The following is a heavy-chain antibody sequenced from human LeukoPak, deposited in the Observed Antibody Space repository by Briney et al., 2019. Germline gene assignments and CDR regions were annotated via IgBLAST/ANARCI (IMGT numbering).Heavy chain of an antibody. CDR1: EVSFTTYW. J-gene: IGHJ4*02. D-gene: IGHD1/OR15-1a*01. CDR2: ISGSGGST. Sequence: PGGSLRLSCMFSEVSFTTYWMNWVRQAPGKGLEWVSAISGSGGSTYYADSVKGRFTISRDNSKNTLYLQMNSLRAEDTAVYYCAKGQTTLRRYFDYWGQGTLVTVSS. V-gene: IGHV3-23*01. CDR3: AKGQTTLRRYFDY.